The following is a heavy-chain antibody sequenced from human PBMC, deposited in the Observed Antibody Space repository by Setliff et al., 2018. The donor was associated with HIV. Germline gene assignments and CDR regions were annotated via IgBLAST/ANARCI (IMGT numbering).Heavy chain of an antibody. J-gene: IGHJ6*02. Sequence: PSETLSLTCTVSGGSMSSYYWSWIRQPPGKGLEWIGTIYNAGRISYSPSLRSRVTFSVDTSQNQFSLILRSVTAADTAVYYCARPGSSSSYYAMDVWGQGTTVTVSS. CDR1: GGSMSSYY. CDR2: IYNAGRI. D-gene: IGHD3-10*01. V-gene: IGHV4-59*12. CDR3: ARPGSSSSYYAMDV.